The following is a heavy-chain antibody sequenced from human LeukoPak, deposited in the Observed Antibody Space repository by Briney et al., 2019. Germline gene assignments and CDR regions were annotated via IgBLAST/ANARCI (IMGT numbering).Heavy chain of an antibody. CDR1: GFTFSSYA. Sequence: GGSLRLSCAASGFTFSSYAMSWVRQAPGKGLEWVSAISGSGGSTYYADSVKGRFTISRDNSKNTLYLQMKSLRAEDTAVYYCAKDGYCSSTSCQFDYWGQGTLVTVSS. J-gene: IGHJ4*02. CDR2: ISGSGGST. V-gene: IGHV3-23*01. D-gene: IGHD2-2*01. CDR3: AKDGYCSSTSCQFDY.